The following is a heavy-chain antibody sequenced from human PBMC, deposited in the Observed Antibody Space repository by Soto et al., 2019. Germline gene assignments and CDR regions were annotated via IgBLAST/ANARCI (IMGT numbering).Heavy chain of an antibody. J-gene: IGHJ4*02. Sequence: GASVKVSCKASGYTFTGYYMHWVRQAPGKGLEWMGGFDPEDGETIYAQKFQGRVTMTEDTSTDTAYMELSSLRSEDTAVYYCATAPIWFGTSPGFDYWGQGTLVTVSS. CDR2: FDPEDGET. CDR3: ATAPIWFGTSPGFDY. V-gene: IGHV1-24*01. D-gene: IGHD3-10*01. CDR1: GYTFTGYY.